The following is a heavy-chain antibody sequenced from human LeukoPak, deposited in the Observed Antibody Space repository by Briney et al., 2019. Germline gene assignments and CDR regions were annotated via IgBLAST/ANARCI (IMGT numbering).Heavy chain of an antibody. J-gene: IGHJ4*02. D-gene: IGHD2-8*01. CDR1: GGSISSSSYY. CDR3: ARATRPNLLDY. Sequence: KASETLSLTCTVSGGSISSSSYYWGWIRQPPGKGLEWIGSIYYSGSTYYNPSLKSRVTISVDTSKNQFSLKLSSVTAADTAVYYCARATRPNLLDYWGQGTLVTVSS. CDR2: IYYSGST. V-gene: IGHV4-39*01.